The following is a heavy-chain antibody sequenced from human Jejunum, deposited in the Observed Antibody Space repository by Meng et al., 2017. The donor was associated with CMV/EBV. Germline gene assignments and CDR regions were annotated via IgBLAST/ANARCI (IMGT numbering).Heavy chain of an antibody. V-gene: IGHV5-51*01. CDR1: GSKFTRNW. Sequence: SGSKFTRNWIAWVRQMPGKGLEWMGNIYPADSDIINSQSFQGQVTISADKSILTAYVQWSSLKASDTAMYYCATWATGSSSRFDNWGQGTRVTVSS. CDR2: IYPADSDI. CDR3: ATWATGSSSRFDN. D-gene: IGHD2-2*01. J-gene: IGHJ4*02.